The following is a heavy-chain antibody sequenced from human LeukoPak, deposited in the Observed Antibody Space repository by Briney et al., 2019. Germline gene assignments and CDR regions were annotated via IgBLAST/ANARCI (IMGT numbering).Heavy chain of an antibody. CDR1: GGSISNYY. Sequence: SETLSLTCTVSGGSISNYYWSWIRQPPRKGLEWIGYIYYSGSTNYNPSLKSRVTISVDTSKNQFSLKLSSVTAADTAVYYCARDRGGPNYYYYYMDVWGKGTTVTVSS. CDR2: IYYSGST. D-gene: IGHD4-23*01. J-gene: IGHJ6*03. CDR3: ARDRGGPNYYYYYMDV. V-gene: IGHV4-59*01.